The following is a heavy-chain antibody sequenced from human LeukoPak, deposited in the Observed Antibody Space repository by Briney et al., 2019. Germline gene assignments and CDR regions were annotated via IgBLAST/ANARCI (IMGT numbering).Heavy chain of an antibody. J-gene: IGHJ3*02. CDR2: IYYKGST. V-gene: IGHV4-31*03. Sequence: SQTLSLTCTVSGGPISSNRYYWSWIRQNPGKDLEWIGYIYYKGSTYYNPSLKSRVTISVDTYKNQFSLKLSSVTAADTAVYYCARVPGVTVVRGIIKSFDIWGQGTMVTVSS. CDR1: GGPISSNRYY. CDR3: ARVPGVTVVRGIIKSFDI. D-gene: IGHD3-10*01.